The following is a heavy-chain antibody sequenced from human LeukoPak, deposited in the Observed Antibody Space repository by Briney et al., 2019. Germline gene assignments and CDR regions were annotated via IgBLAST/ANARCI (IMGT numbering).Heavy chain of an antibody. J-gene: IGHJ3*02. CDR3: ARGRVVGATWDTFDI. Sequence: GGSLRLSCAPSRFTFSTYWMHWVRQAPGKGLVWVSRINSDGNITPQADSVKGRFTISRDNAEISLFLQMNSLRAEDTAVYYCARGRVVGATWDTFDIWGQGTVVTISS. CDR1: RFTFSTYW. D-gene: IGHD1-26*01. CDR2: INSDGNIT. V-gene: IGHV3-74*01.